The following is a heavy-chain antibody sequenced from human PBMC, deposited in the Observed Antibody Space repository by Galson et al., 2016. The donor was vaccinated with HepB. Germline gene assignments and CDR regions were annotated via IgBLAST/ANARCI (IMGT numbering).Heavy chain of an antibody. CDR2: ISQDGSDT. Sequence: SLRLSCAASGFSFRNYVMNWVRQPPGKGLEWVAIISQDGSDTYYEDSVKGRFAISRDNSNNTLYLQMNSLRTGDTAMYYCTKERISIFGVTLVPDSGMDVWGQGTIVAVS. CDR1: GFSFRNYV. D-gene: IGHD3-3*01. CDR3: TKERISIFGVTLVPDSGMDV. V-gene: IGHV3-30*18. J-gene: IGHJ6*02.